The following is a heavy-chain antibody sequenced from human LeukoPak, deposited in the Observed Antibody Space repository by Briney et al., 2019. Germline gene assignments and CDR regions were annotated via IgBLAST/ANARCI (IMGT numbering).Heavy chain of an antibody. Sequence: SETLSLTCTVSGDSIRSYYWSWIRQPPGKGLEWIGYIYYSGSTNYNPSLKSRVTISVDTSKNQFSLKLSSVTAADTAVYYCARVYYSNSYDYWYFDLWGRGTLVTVSS. D-gene: IGHD6-13*01. J-gene: IGHJ2*01. CDR3: ARVYYSNSYDYWYFDL. CDR1: GDSIRSYY. CDR2: IYYSGST. V-gene: IGHV4-59*01.